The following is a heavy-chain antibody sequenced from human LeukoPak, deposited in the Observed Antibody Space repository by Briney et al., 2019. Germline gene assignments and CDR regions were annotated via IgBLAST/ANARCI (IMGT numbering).Heavy chain of an antibody. D-gene: IGHD2-8*02. V-gene: IGHV3-7*01. CDR2: IKQDGSER. J-gene: IGHJ4*02. CDR1: GFTFSRHW. Sequence: GWSLRPSCATSGFTFSRHWMSWVRQAPGKGPEWVANIKQDGSERYYVHSVKGRFTISRDNAKNSLYLQMNSLRAEDTAVYYCARDGGHSTDLDYWGQGIPVTVSS. CDR3: ARDGGHSTDLDY.